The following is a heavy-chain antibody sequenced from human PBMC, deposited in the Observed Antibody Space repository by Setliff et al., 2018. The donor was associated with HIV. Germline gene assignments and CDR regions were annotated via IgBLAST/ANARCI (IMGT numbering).Heavy chain of an antibody. V-gene: IGHV4-34*01. CDR1: GGSFGAYY. CDR3: ARGRKKTLAVSGTRYFDF. Sequence: SETLSLTCAVYGGSFGAYYWTWIRQPPGKGLEWIGEVTHSGTTTYDPSLKSRITISVDTSKNQFSLKLTSVTAADMGVYYCARGRKKTLAVSGTRYFDFWGKGTLVTVSS. D-gene: IGHD6-19*01. J-gene: IGHJ4*02. CDR2: VTHSGTT.